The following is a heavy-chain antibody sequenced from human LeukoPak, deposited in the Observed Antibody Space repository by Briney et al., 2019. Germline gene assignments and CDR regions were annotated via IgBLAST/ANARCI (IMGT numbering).Heavy chain of an antibody. CDR3: ATATYYYDSSGYFFDY. Sequence: ASVKVSCKVSGYTLTELSMHWVRQAPGKGLEWMEGFDPEDGETIYAQKFQGRVTMTEDTSTDTAYMELSSLRSEDTAVYYCATATYYYDSSGYFFDYWGQGTLVTVSS. CDR2: FDPEDGET. CDR1: GYTLTELS. J-gene: IGHJ4*02. V-gene: IGHV1-24*01. D-gene: IGHD3-22*01.